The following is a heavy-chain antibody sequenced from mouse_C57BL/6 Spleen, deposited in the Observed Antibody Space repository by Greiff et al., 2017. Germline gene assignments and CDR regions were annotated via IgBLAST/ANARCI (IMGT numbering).Heavy chain of an antibody. CDR1: GYTFTDYY. D-gene: IGHD1-1*01. CDR2: IYPGSGNT. Sequence: VKVVESGAELVRPGASVKLSCKASGYTFTDYYINWVKQRPGQGLEWIARIYPGSGNTYYNEKFKGKATLTAEKSSSPAYMRLSSLTSKDSAFYFCARGGSGWDYFDYWGQGTTLTVSS. J-gene: IGHJ2*01. CDR3: ARGGSGWDYFDY. V-gene: IGHV1-76*01.